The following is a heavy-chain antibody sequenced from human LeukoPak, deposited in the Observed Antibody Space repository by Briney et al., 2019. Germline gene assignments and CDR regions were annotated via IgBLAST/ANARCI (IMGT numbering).Heavy chain of an antibody. Sequence: PSETLSLTCHVSGDSIPSGTYYWSWFRQAPGKGLGWIGRISNSGISSNYNPSLKSRVTISIDASKKQIFLELGSVTAADTAVYYCARRVTIFGVVGTFDIWGQGTTVTVSS. D-gene: IGHD3-3*01. CDR2: ISNSGISS. CDR3: ARRVTIFGVVGTFDI. CDR1: GDSIPSGTYY. J-gene: IGHJ3*02. V-gene: IGHV4-61*02.